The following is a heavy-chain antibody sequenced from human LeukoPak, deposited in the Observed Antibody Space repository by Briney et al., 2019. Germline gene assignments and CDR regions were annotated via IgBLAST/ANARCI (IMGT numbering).Heavy chain of an antibody. CDR3: ARGDLYSRYCNSTSCYAVSFDY. CDR2: ISSSSSYI. D-gene: IGHD2-2*01. CDR1: GFTFSSYS. V-gene: IGHV3-21*01. J-gene: IGHJ4*02. Sequence: GGSLRLSCAASGFTFSSYSMNWVRQAPGKGLEWVSSISSSSSYIYYADSVKGRFTISRDNAKNSLYLQMNSLRAEDTAVYYCARGDLYSRYCNSTSCYAVSFDYWGQGTLVTVSS.